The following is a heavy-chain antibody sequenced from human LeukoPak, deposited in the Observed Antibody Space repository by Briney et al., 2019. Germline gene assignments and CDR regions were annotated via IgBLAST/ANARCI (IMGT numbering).Heavy chain of an antibody. J-gene: IGHJ4*02. CDR3: ATGYDRPTRFDY. V-gene: IGHV1-24*01. CDR2: FDPEDGET. Sequence: ASVKVSCKVSGYTLTELSMHWVRQAPGKGLEWMGGFDPEDGETIYAQKFQGRVTMTEVTSTDTAYMELSSLRSADTDVYYCATGYDRPTRFDYWGQGTLVTVSS. D-gene: IGHD3-22*01. CDR1: GYTLTELS.